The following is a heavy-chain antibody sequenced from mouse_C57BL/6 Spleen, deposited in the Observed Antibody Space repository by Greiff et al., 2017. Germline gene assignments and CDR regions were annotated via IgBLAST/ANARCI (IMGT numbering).Heavy chain of an antibody. V-gene: IGHV1-72*01. CDR2: IDPNSGGT. CDR3: AREGEYDYGWYFEV. J-gene: IGHJ1*03. Sequence: KPGRGLEWIGRIDPNSGGTKYNEKFKSKATLTVDKPSSTAYMQLSSLTSEDSAVYYCAREGEYDYGWYFEVWGTGTTVTVSS. D-gene: IGHD2-4*01.